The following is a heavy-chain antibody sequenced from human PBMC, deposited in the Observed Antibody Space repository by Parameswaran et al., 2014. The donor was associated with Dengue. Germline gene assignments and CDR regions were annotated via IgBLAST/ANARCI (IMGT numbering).Heavy chain of an antibody. CDR2: INHSGST. D-gene: IGHD5-12*01. Sequence: WIRQPPGKGLEWIGEINHSGSTNYNPSLKSRVTISVDTSKSQFSLKLSSVTAADTAVYYCARGLVDIVATITVGFDYWGQGTLVTVSS. J-gene: IGHJ4*02. CDR3: ARGLVDIVATITVGFDY. V-gene: IGHV4-34*01.